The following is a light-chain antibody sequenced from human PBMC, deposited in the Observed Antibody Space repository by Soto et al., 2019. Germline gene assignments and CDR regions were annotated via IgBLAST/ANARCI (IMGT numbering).Light chain of an antibody. Sequence: EIVLTQSPATLSLSPGERATLSCRASRSVRSYLAWSQQKPGHAPRLLIYDASNRAAGIPARFSGSGSETDFTLTISNLDHEDFAVYYCHQRYAWPPITFGQGTRLEIK. CDR2: DAS. J-gene: IGKJ5*01. CDR3: HQRYAWPPIT. V-gene: IGKV3-11*01. CDR1: RSVRSY.